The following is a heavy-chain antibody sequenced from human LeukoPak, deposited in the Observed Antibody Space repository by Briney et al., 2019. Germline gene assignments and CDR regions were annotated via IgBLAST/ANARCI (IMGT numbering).Heavy chain of an antibody. CDR2: IYYGGST. V-gene: IGHV4-59*12. D-gene: IGHD4-23*01. CDR3: ARDDYGGYYYGMDV. J-gene: IGHJ6*02. CDR1: GVSISSYD. Sequence: SETLSLTCTVSGVSISSYDWSWIRQPPGKGLEWVGYIYYGGSTNYNPSLKSRVTISVDTSKNQFSLKLSSVTAADTAVYYCARDDYGGYYYGMDVWGQGTTVTVSS.